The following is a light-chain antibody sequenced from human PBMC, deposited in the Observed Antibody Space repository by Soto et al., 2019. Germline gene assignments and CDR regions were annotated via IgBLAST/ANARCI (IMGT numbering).Light chain of an antibody. Sequence: DIQMTQSPSTLSASVGDRVTITCRASQSISSWLAWYQQKPGKGPKLLIYKPSSLESGVPSRFSGSGSGTEFTLTISSLQPDDFATYYCQQYNSYSWTFGQGTKVEIK. CDR3: QQYNSYSWT. J-gene: IGKJ1*01. CDR1: QSISSW. V-gene: IGKV1-5*03. CDR2: KPS.